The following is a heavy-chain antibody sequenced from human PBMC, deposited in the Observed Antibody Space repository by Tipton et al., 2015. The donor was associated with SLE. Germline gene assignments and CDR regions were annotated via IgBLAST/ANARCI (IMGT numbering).Heavy chain of an antibody. CDR2: IHSSGAS. CDR3: ARCSTRHYYYYYMDV. CDR1: GDSMTSGSYL. V-gene: IGHV4-31*03. D-gene: IGHD2-2*01. Sequence: TLSLTCSVSGDSMTSGSYLWSWIRQQPGKGLECVGSIHSSGASFYKPSLQSRLMISLETANNQFSLTLISVTAADTAVYYCARCSTRHYYYYYMDVWGKGTTVTVSS. J-gene: IGHJ6*03.